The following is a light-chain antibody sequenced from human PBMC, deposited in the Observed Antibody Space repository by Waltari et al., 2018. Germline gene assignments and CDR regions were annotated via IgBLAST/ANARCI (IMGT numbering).Light chain of an antibody. CDR1: STDVGSYNR. Sequence: QSALPQPPSVSGSPGQSVTISCTGTSTDVGSYNRVSWYQQPPGTAPTLMIYEVTNRPPGVPDRFSGSKSGNTASLTISGLQAEDEADYYCSSYTSSSTVVFGGGTKLTVL. CDR3: SSYTSSSTVV. J-gene: IGLJ2*01. V-gene: IGLV2-18*02. CDR2: EVT.